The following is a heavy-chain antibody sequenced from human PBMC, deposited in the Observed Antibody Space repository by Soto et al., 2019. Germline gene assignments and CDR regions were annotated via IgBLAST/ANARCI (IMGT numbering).Heavy chain of an antibody. V-gene: IGHV1-18*04. D-gene: IGHD5-12*01. J-gene: IGHJ3*02. CDR2: ISAYNGNT. Sequence: GAPVKGSFKAFCFTFSHYGISWGRQAPGQGVEWMGWISAYNGNTNYAQKLQGRVTMTTDTSTSTAYMELRSLRSDDTAVYYCARGRPRDGYNSGHSDFDIWGQGTMVTVS. CDR3: ARGRPRDGYNSGHSDFDI. CDR1: CFTFSHYG.